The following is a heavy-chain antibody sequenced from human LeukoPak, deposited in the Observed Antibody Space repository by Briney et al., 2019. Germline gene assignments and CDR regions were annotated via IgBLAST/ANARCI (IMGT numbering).Heavy chain of an antibody. CDR2: IYYSGST. CDR3: ARHDYYGGNIPDY. J-gene: IGHJ4*02. Sequence: SETLSLTCTVSGGSISSSSYYWGWIRQPPGKGLEWIGNIYYSGSTYYNPSLKSRVTISVDTSKNQFSLKLSSVTAADTAAYYCARHDYYGGNIPDYWGQGTLVTVSS. V-gene: IGHV4-39*01. CDR1: GGSISSSSYY. D-gene: IGHD4-23*01.